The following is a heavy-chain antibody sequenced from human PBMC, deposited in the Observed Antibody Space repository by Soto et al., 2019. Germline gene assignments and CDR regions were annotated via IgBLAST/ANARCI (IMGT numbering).Heavy chain of an antibody. D-gene: IGHD4-17*01. J-gene: IGHJ4*02. V-gene: IGHV4-39*01. CDR1: GGSISSSSYY. CDR3: ATTPRPRYGDYEPYYFDY. Sequence: SETLSLTCTVSGGSISSSSYYWGWIRQPPGKGLEWIGSIYYSGSTYYNPSLKSRVTISVDTSKNQFSLKLSSVTAADAAVYYCATTPRPRYGDYEPYYFDYWGQGTLVTVSS. CDR2: IYYSGST.